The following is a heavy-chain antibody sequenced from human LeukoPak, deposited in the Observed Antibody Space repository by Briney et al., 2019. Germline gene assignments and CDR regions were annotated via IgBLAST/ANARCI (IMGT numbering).Heavy chain of an antibody. Sequence: GGSPRLSCAASGFTFSSYWMHWVRQAPGKGLVWVSRINSDGSSTSYADSVKGRFTISRDNAKNTLYLQMNSLRAEDTAVYYCARGRGYSGYSIDYWGQGTLVTVSS. CDR3: ARGRGYSGYSIDY. V-gene: IGHV3-74*01. CDR2: INSDGSST. CDR1: GFTFSSYW. J-gene: IGHJ4*02. D-gene: IGHD5-12*01.